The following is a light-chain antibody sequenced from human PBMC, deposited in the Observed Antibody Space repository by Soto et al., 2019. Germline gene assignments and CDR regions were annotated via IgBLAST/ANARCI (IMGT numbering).Light chain of an antibody. V-gene: IGKV3-11*01. Sequence: DIVLTQSPATLSLSPGERATLSCRASQNINRYLAWYHQKPGQPPRLLIYDASTRATGIPARFSGSGSGTDLTLTISSLEPEDFAVYYCQQRSNWPITFGQGTRLEIK. J-gene: IGKJ5*01. CDR2: DAS. CDR1: QNINRY. CDR3: QQRSNWPIT.